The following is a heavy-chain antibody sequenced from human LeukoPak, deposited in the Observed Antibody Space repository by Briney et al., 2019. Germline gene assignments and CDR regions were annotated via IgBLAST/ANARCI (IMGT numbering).Heavy chain of an antibody. V-gene: IGHV3-7*01. CDR2: IKQDGSEK. CDR1: GFTFSSYW. J-gene: IGHJ4*02. Sequence: PGGSLRLSCAASGFTFSSYWMSWVRQAPGKGLEWVANIKQDGSEKCYVDSVKGRFTISRDNAKNSLYLQMNSLRAEDTAVYYCARGGYDSSGYYRPYYFDYWGQGTLITVSS. CDR3: ARGGYDSSGYYRPYYFDY. D-gene: IGHD3-22*01.